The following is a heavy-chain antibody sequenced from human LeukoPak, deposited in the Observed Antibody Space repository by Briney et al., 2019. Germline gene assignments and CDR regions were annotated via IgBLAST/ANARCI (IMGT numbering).Heavy chain of an antibody. J-gene: IGHJ2*01. CDR2: IYTSGST. CDR1: GVSISSYY. Sequence: SETLSLTCTVSGVSISSYYWSWIRQPAGKGLEWIGRIYTSGSTNYNPSLKSRVTMSVDTSKNQFSLKLSSVTAADTAVYYCARDELGGDYALHWYFDLWGRGTLVTVSS. CDR3: ARDELGGDYALHWYFDL. V-gene: IGHV4-4*07. D-gene: IGHD4-17*01.